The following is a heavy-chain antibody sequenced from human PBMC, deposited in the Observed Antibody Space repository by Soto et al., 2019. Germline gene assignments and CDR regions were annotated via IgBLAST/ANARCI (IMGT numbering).Heavy chain of an antibody. CDR3: ARSIKYYYDSSVYYFDY. Sequence: GGSLRLSCPASGFTVSSNYISWFRQAPGKGLEWVSVIYSGVSTYYADSVKGRFTISRDNSKNTLYLQMNSLSAEDTAVYYCARSIKYYYDSSVYYFDYWGHGTLVTVSS. D-gene: IGHD3-22*01. V-gene: IGHV3-53*01. J-gene: IGHJ4*01. CDR1: GFTVSSNY. CDR2: IYSGVST.